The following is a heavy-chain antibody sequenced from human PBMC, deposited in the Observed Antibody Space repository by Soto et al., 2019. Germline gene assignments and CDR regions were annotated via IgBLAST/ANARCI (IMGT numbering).Heavy chain of an antibody. CDR2: IFYSGST. CDR3: AKMGRYTDNDVNL. Sequence: SETLSLTCNVSGGSISTSRSYWAWIRQPPGKGLEWLANIFYSGSTYYNPSLASRVTVSVDTSKNEFSLKLRSVTAADTAVYYCAKMGRYTDNDVNLWGQGTLVTVSS. D-gene: IGHD1-1*01. CDR1: GGSISTSRSY. V-gene: IGHV4-39*01. J-gene: IGHJ5*02.